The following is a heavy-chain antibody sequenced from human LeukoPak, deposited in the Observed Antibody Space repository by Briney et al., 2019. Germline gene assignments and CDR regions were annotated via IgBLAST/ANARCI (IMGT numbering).Heavy chain of an antibody. CDR3: AVVVTAYFDY. D-gene: IGHD2-21*02. Sequence: ASVKVSCKASGYTFTDYYMHWVRQAPGQDLEWMGWINPKSGGTNYAQNFQGRVTMTRDTSINTAYMELSNLRSDDTAVYYCAVVVTAYFDYWGQGTLVTVSS. J-gene: IGHJ4*02. V-gene: IGHV1-2*02. CDR1: GYTFTDYY. CDR2: INPKSGGT.